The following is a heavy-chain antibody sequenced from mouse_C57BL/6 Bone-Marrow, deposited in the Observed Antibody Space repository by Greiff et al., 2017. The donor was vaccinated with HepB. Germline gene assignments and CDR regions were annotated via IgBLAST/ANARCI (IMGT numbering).Heavy chain of an antibody. V-gene: IGHV1-64*01. CDR2: IHPNSGST. CDR1: GYTFTSYW. CDR3: AREGLYYAMDY. Sequence: QVQLKQPGAELVKPGASVKLSCKASGYTFTSYWMHWVKQRPGQGLEWIGMIHPNSGSTNYNEKSKSKATLTVDKSSSTAYMQLSSLTSEDSAVYYCAREGLYYAMDYWGQGTSVTVSS. D-gene: IGHD3-3*01. J-gene: IGHJ4*01.